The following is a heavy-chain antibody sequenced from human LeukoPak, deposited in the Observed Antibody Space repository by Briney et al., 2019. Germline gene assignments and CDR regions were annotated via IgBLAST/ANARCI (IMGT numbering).Heavy chain of an antibody. Sequence: GGSLRLSCAASGFTFSSYSMNWVRQAPGKGLEWVSSISSSSSYIAYADSVKGRFTISRDNAKNSLYLQMNSLRAEDTAVYYCARRLGGLDVWGQGTTDTVSS. CDR3: ARRLGGLDV. J-gene: IGHJ6*02. CDR2: ISSSSSYI. CDR1: GFTFSSYS. D-gene: IGHD1-26*01. V-gene: IGHV3-21*01.